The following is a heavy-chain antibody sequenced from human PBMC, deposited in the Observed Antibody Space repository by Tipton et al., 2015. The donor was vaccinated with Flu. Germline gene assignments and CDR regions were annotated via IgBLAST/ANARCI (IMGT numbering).Heavy chain of an antibody. V-gene: IGHV4-39*07. CDR1: GGSISSSSYY. D-gene: IGHD3-9*01. CDR2: IYYSGST. J-gene: IGHJ3*02. CDR3: ARDGADYDILTGYAFDI. Sequence: TLSLTCTVSGGSISSSSYYWGWIRQPPGKGLEWIGSIYYSGSTYYNPSLKSRVTISVDTSKNQFSLKLSSVTAAGTAVYYCARDGADYDILTGYAFDIWGQGTMVTVSS.